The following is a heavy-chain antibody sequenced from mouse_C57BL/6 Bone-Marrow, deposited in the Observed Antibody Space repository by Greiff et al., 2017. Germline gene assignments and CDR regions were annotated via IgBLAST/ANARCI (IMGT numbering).Heavy chain of an antibody. CDR2: ISDGGSYT. J-gene: IGHJ1*03. D-gene: IGHD1-1*01. V-gene: IGHV5-4*01. CDR3: AREKGATVVAPYWYFDV. Sequence: EVMLVESGGGLVKPGGSLKLSCAASGFTFSSYAMSWVRQTPEKRLEWVATISDGGSYTYYPDNVQGRFTISRANAKNNLYLQISHLTSEDRAMXNCAREKGATVVAPYWYFDVWGTGTTVTVSS. CDR1: GFTFSSYA.